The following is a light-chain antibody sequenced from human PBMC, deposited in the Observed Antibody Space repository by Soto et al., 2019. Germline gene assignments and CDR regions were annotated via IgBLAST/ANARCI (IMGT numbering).Light chain of an antibody. J-gene: IGLJ1*01. CDR3: SSYTSSSTDV. V-gene: IGLV2-14*01. Sequence: QSALTQPASVSGSPGQSITISCTGTSSDVGGYNYVSWYQQHPGKAPKLMIYDVSSRPSGVSDRFSGSKSGNTASLTISGLQADDEADYYCSSYTSSSTDVFGTGTKLTVL. CDR1: SSDVGGYNY. CDR2: DVS.